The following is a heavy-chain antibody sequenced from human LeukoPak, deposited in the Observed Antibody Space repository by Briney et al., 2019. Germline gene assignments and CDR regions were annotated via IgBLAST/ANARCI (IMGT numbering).Heavy chain of an antibody. CDR2: ISGSGGST. D-gene: IGHD2-2*02. CDR1: GFTFSSYA. Sequence: PGGSLRLSCAASGFTFSSYAMSWVRQAPGKGLEWVSAISGSGGSTYYADSVKGRFTISRDNSKNTLYLQMNSLRAEDTAVYYCARDLGSTSCYTCSSWEIDYWGQGTLVTVSS. V-gene: IGHV3-23*01. J-gene: IGHJ4*02. CDR3: ARDLGSTSCYTCSSWEIDY.